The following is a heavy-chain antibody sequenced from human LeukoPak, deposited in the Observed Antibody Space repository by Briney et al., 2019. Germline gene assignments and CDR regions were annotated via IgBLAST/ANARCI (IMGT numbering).Heavy chain of an antibody. CDR1: GGSISSSSYY. CDR3: LRYCSSTSCDYYYGMDV. V-gene: IGHV4-39*07. Sequence: SETLSLTCTVSGGSISSSSYYWGWIRQPPGKGLEWIGSNYYSGSTYYNPSLKSRVTISVDTSKNQFSLKLRSVTAADTAVYYCLRYCSSTSCDYYYGMDVWGQGTTVIVSS. D-gene: IGHD2-2*01. J-gene: IGHJ6*02. CDR2: NYYSGST.